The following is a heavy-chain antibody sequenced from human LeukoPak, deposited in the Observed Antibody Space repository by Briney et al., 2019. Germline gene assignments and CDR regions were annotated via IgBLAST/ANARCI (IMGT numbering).Heavy chain of an antibody. CDR3: ARRAYSHERFDS. Sequence: GESLKISCKASGYTFTNYWIGWVRQMPGKGLEWMGTIYPGDSDTRYSPSFQGHVTISADRSISTAYLQWSSLRASDSAMYYCARRAYSHERFDSWGQGTLVTVSS. D-gene: IGHD5-12*01. CDR1: GYTFTNYW. V-gene: IGHV5-51*01. J-gene: IGHJ5*01. CDR2: IYPGDSDT.